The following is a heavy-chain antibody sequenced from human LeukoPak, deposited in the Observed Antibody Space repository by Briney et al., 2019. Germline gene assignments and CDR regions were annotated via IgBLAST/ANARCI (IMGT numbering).Heavy chain of an antibody. CDR3: ARRSRGAYRGDFDY. CDR1: GYSISSGYY. J-gene: IGHJ4*02. Sequence: SETLSLTCTVSGYSISSGYYWGWIRQPPGKGLEWIGSIYHSGSTYYNPSLKSRVTISVDTSKNQFSLKLSSVTAADTAVYYCARRSRGAYRGDFDYWGQGTLVTVSS. V-gene: IGHV4-38-2*02. CDR2: IYHSGST. D-gene: IGHD1-26*01.